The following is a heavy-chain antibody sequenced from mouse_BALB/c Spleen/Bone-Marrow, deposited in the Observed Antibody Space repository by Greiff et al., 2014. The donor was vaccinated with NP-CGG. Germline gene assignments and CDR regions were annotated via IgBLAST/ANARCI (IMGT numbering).Heavy chain of an antibody. J-gene: IGHJ3*01. CDR3: VRRDGNYAWFAY. D-gene: IGHD2-1*01. CDR2: INPGSGGT. CDR1: GYAFTNYL. V-gene: IGHV1-54*03. Sequence: VQLQQSGAELVRPGTSVKVSCKASGYAFTNYLIEWVKQRPGQGLEWIGVINPGSGGTNYNEKFKGKATLTADKSSSTAYMQLSSLTSDDSAVYFCVRRDGNYAWFAYWGQGTLVTVSA.